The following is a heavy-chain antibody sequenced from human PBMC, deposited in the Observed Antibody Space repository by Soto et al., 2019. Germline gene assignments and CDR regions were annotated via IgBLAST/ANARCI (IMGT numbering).Heavy chain of an antibody. CDR3: ARADPDASVGY. CDR1: GGSMSSHY. D-gene: IGHD3-16*01. J-gene: IGHJ4*02. V-gene: IGHV4-59*11. CDR2: ISYSGST. Sequence: PSDTLSLPCTVSGGSMSSHYWTWLRQPPGKGLEWIGYISYSGSTYYNPSLKSRVTMSADTSRNQFSLKLSSVIAADTAVYYCARADPDASVGYWGQGTLVTVSS.